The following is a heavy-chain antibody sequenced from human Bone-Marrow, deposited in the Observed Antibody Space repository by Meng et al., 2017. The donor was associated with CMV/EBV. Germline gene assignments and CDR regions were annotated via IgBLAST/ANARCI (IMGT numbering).Heavy chain of an antibody. CDR2: IYSGGSST. D-gene: IGHD3-16*01. V-gene: IGHV3-23*03. CDR3: ARGHILGDDAFDI. Sequence: GESLKISCAASGLTFSSYAMSWVRQAPGKGLEWVSIIYSGGSSTYYVDSVKGRFTISRDDPKNTLYLQMNSLRAEDTAVYYCARGHILGDDAFDIWGQGTMVTVSS. J-gene: IGHJ3*02. CDR1: GLTFSSYA.